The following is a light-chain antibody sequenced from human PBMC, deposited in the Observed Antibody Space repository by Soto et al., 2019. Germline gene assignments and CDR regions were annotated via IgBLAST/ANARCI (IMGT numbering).Light chain of an antibody. Sequence: EIVMTQSPATLSVSPGERATLSCWASQSVSGNLAWYQQKPGQAPRLLIYGASTRATGIPARFSGSGSGTEFTLTISSLQSEDFAVYSCQQYNNWPPITFGQGTRLEIK. V-gene: IGKV3-15*01. J-gene: IGKJ5*01. CDR1: QSVSGN. CDR2: GAS. CDR3: QQYNNWPPIT.